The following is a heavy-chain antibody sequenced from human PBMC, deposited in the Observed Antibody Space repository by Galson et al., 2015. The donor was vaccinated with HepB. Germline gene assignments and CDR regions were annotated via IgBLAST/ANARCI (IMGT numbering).Heavy chain of an antibody. Sequence: SVKVSCKASGYTFTSNGISWVRQAPGQGLEWMGWISANSGNTNYAQKFQDRVTMTTETSTCTAYMELRSLTSDDTAVYYCARDVRYAFEMWGQGTTVTVSS. J-gene: IGHJ3*02. CDR1: GYTFTSNG. V-gene: IGHV1-18*01. D-gene: IGHD3-10*02. CDR2: ISANSGNT. CDR3: ARDVRYAFEM.